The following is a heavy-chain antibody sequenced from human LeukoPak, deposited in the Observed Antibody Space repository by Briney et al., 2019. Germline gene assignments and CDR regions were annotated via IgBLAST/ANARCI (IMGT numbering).Heavy chain of an antibody. CDR2: ISAYNGST. V-gene: IGHV1-18*01. D-gene: IGHD3-22*01. Sequence: ASVKVSCKASGYTFTSYGISWVRQAPGQGLEWMGWISAYNGSTNYAQKLQGRVTMTTDTSTSTAYTELRSLRSDDTAVYYCARISYYYDSSGYDYWGQGTLVTVSS. J-gene: IGHJ4*02. CDR3: ARISYYYDSSGYDY. CDR1: GYTFTSYG.